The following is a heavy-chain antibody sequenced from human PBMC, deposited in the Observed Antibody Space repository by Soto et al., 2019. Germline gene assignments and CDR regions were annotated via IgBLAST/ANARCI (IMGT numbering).Heavy chain of an antibody. CDR1: GYTFTGYY. J-gene: IGHJ6*02. Sequence: ASVKVSCKASGYTFTGYYMHWVRQAPGQGLEWMGWINPNSGGTNYAQKFQGRVTMTRDTSISTAYMELSRLRSDDTAVYYCARDSGSGSYYDYYYYYYGMDVWGQGTTVTVSS. CDR2: INPNSGGT. V-gene: IGHV1-2*02. CDR3: ARDSGSGSYYDYYYYYYGMDV. D-gene: IGHD1-26*01.